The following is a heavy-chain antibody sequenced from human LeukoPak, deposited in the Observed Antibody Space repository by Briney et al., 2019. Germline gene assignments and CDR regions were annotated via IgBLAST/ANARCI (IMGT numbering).Heavy chain of an antibody. CDR2: IYPGDSDT. Sequence: GESLKSSCKGSGYSFTSYWIGWVRQMPGKGLEWMGIIYPGDSDTRYSPSFQGQVTISADKSITTADLQWSSLKASDTAMYYCAICTVTPSYYYMDVWGKGTTVTVSS. CDR3: AICTVTPSYYYMDV. D-gene: IGHD4-17*01. J-gene: IGHJ6*03. V-gene: IGHV5-51*01. CDR1: GYSFTSYW.